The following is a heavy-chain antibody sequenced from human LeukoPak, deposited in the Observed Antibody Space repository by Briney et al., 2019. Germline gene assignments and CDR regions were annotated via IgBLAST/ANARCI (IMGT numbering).Heavy chain of an antibody. J-gene: IGHJ4*02. CDR3: AIMHPYYDGRGYWVQ. D-gene: IGHD3-22*01. CDR1: GFSVSDTY. V-gene: IGHV3-66*01. Sequence: PGGSLRLSCAASGFSVSDTYMSWVRQAPGKGLEWVSLLFSGGSTHYADSVKGRFTISRDKSSNMLSLQMNSLRVEDTAVYYCAIMHPYYDGRGYWVQWGQGTLVTVSS. CDR2: LFSGGST.